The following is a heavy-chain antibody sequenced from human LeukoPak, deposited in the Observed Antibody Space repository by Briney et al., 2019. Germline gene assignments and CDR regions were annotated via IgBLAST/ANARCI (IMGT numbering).Heavy chain of an antibody. D-gene: IGHD3-3*01. CDR1: GFTFSTYA. J-gene: IGHJ4*02. V-gene: IGHV3-48*01. Sequence: GESLRLSCAASGFTFSTYAMNWVRQAPGKGLEWVSYINSSSNTIYYADSVTGRFTLSRDNDNNTLYLQMNSLRAEDTAVYYCARDGYDFWSGYPTTVDFWGQGTLVTVSS. CDR2: INSSSNTI. CDR3: ARDGYDFWSGYPTTVDF.